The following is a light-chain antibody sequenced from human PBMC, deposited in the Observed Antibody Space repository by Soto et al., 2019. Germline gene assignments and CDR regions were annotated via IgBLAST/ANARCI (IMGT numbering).Light chain of an antibody. Sequence: QSALTQPASVSGSPGQSITISCAVTSSDVGAYNYVSWYQQHPGKAPKVMIFDVNNRPSEVSYRFSGSKSDNTASLTISGLQAEDEADYYCSSYTRSDTFVFGGGTQLTVL. V-gene: IGLV2-14*01. J-gene: IGLJ2*01. CDR2: DVN. CDR3: SSYTRSDTFV. CDR1: SSDVGAYNY.